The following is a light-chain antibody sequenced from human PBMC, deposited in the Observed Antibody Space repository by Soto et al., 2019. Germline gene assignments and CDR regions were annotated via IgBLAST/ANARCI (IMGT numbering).Light chain of an antibody. CDR3: SSYTTSYTQV. CDR2: EVS. CDR1: SSDVGGYNY. Sequence: QSALTQPASVSGSPGQSITTSCTGTSSDVGGYNYVSWYQHHPGKVPKLMIYEVSNRPLGISNRFSGSKSGNTASLTISGLQSEDEADYYCSSYTTSYTQVFGGGTKLTVL. V-gene: IGLV2-14*01. J-gene: IGLJ2*01.